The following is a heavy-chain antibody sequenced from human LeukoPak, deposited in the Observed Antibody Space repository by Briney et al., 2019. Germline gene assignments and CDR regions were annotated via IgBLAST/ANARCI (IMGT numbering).Heavy chain of an antibody. CDR2: INPNSGGT. CDR3: ARDGETRGYSYGYYYYYMDV. V-gene: IGHV1-2*02. Sequence: ASVKVSCKASGYTFTGYYMHWVRQAPGQGLEWMGWINPNSGGTNYAQKFQGRVTMTRDTSISTAYMELSRLRSDDTAVYYCARDGETRGYSYGYYYYYMDVWGKGTTVTVSS. J-gene: IGHJ6*03. D-gene: IGHD5-18*01. CDR1: GYTFTGYY.